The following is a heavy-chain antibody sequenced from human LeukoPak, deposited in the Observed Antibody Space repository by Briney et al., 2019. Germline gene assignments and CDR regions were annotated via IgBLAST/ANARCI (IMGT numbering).Heavy chain of an antibody. J-gene: IGHJ5*02. CDR2: IKQDGSEK. CDR1: GFTFSSYW. CDR3: ARDRHYYDSSGYYYWFDP. V-gene: IGHV3-7*01. Sequence: GGSLRLSCAASGFTFSSYWMSWVRQAPGKGLEWVANIKQDGSEKYYVDSVKGRFTISRDNAKNSLYPQMNSLRAEDTAVYYCARDRHYYDSSGYYYWFDPWGQGTLVTVSS. D-gene: IGHD3-22*01.